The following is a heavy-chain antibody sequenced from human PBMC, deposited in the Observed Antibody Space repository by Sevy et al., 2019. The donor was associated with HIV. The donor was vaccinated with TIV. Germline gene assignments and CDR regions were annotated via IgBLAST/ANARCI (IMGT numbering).Heavy chain of an antibody. Sequence: GGSLRLSCAASGFIFTDYYMTWIRQLPEKGLEYISQISMNGDATNYADSLKGRFTISRDNAKNSLYLQMNSLRADDTAVYYCARDGARITMVQGVMAYYHGMDVWGQGTTVTVSS. J-gene: IGHJ6*02. CDR3: ARDGARITMVQGVMAYYHGMDV. D-gene: IGHD3-10*01. CDR1: GFIFTDYY. V-gene: IGHV3-11*06. CDR2: ISMNGDAT.